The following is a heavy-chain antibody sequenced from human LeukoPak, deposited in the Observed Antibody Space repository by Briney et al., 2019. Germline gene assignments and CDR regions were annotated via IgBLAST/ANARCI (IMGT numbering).Heavy chain of an antibody. D-gene: IGHD4-11*01. J-gene: IGHJ6*02. V-gene: IGHV4-34*01. Sequence: SETLSLTCAVYGGSFSGYYWSWIRQPPGKGLEWIGEINHSGSTNYNPSLKSRVTISVDTSKNQFSLKLSSVTAADTAVYYCARTYSNYYYYGMDVWGQGTTVTVSS. CDR1: GGSFSGYY. CDR3: ARTYSNYYYYGMDV. CDR2: INHSGST.